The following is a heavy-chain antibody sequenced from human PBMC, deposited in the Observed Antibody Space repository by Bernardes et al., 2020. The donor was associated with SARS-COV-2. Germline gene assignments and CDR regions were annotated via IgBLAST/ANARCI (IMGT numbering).Heavy chain of an antibody. CDR2: IKQDGSEK. V-gene: IGHV3-7*01. J-gene: IGHJ6*02. D-gene: IGHD4-17*01. Sequence: GGSLRLSCAASGFTFSSYWMSWVRQAPGKGLEWVANIKQDGSEKYYVDSVKGRFTISRDNAKNSLYLQMNSLRAEDTAVYYCARDTYHYGDYTYYYGMDVWGQGTTVTVSS. CDR1: GFTFSSYW. CDR3: ARDTYHYGDYTYYYGMDV.